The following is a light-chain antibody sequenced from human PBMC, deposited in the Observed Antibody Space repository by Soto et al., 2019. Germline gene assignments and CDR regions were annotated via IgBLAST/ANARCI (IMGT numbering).Light chain of an antibody. V-gene: IGKV3-20*01. Sequence: DIVLTQSPGTLSLSPGERATLSGRASQSVSNNYLAWYQQKPGQAPRLLIYGASSRATGIPDRFSGSGSGTDFTLTISRLEPEDFVVYYCQQYGSSPVTFGQGTKVDIK. J-gene: IGKJ1*01. CDR2: GAS. CDR1: QSVSNNY. CDR3: QQYGSSPVT.